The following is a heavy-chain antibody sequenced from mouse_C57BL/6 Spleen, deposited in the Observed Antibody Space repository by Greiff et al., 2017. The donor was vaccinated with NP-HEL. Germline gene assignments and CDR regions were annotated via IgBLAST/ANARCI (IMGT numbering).Heavy chain of an antibody. V-gene: IGHV1-15*01. D-gene: IGHD1-1*01. CDR2: IDPETGGT. Sequence: VQLQQSGAELVRPGASVTLSCKASGYTFTDYEMHWVKQTPVHGLEWIGAIDPETGGTAYNQKFKGKAILTADKSSSTAYMELRSLTSEDSAVYYCTRRYYGSSSHFDYWGQGTTLTVSS. CDR1: GYTFTDYE. CDR3: TRRYYGSSSHFDY. J-gene: IGHJ2*01.